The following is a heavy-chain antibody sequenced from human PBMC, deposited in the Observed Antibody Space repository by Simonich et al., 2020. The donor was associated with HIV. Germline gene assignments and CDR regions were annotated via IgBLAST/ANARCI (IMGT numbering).Heavy chain of an antibody. V-gene: IGHV1-2*02. D-gene: IGHD3-10*01. CDR3: ARGPYPNYYGPGSYWGGFDY. Sequence: QVQLVQSGAEVKKPGASVKVSCKASGYTFTGNDMHWVRQAPGQGLGWMDGHNHNEGDTVYAQEFPGRVLMTRDTSINTAYMELSRLRSDDTAVYYCARGPYPNYYGPGSYWGGFDYWGQGSLVTVSS. CDR2: HNHNEGDT. CDR1: GYTFTGND. J-gene: IGHJ4*02.